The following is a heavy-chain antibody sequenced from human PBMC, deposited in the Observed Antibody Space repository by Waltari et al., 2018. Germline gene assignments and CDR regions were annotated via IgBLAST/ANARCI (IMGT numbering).Heavy chain of an antibody. CDR2: IWYDGSNK. CDR1: GFTFSSYG. J-gene: IGHJ4*02. Sequence: QVQLVESGGGVVQPGRSLRLSCAASGFTFSSYGIHWVRRAPGKGLEWVAVIWYDGSNKYYADSVKGRFTISRDNSKNTLYLQMNSLRAEDTAVYYCARELAQMTPFFDYWGQGTLVTVSS. V-gene: IGHV3-33*01. D-gene: IGHD2-15*01. CDR3: ARELAQMTPFFDY.